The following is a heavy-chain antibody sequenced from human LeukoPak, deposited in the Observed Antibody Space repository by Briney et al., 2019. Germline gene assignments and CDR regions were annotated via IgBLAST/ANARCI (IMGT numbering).Heavy chain of an antibody. CDR1: GFTFSSYA. CDR2: ISYDGSNK. V-gene: IGHV3-30-3*01. Sequence: QTGGSLRLSCAASGFTFSSYAMHWVRQAPGKGLEWVALISYDGSNKYYADSVKGRFTISRDNAKNSLYLQMNSLRDEDTAVYYCASSGSYRFDYWGQGTLVTVSS. CDR3: ASSGSYRFDY. J-gene: IGHJ4*02. D-gene: IGHD1-26*01.